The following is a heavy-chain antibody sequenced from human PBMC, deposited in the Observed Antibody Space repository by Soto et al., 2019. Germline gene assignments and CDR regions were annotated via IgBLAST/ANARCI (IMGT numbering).Heavy chain of an antibody. CDR2: INPSGGST. CDR1: GYTFTSYY. J-gene: IGHJ4*02. D-gene: IGHD3-10*01. CDR3: ARDGLEEFYYGSGSFFDY. V-gene: IGHV1-46*01. Sequence: ASVKVSCKASGYTFTSYYMHWVRQAPGQGLEWMGIINPSGGSTSYAQKFQGRVTMTRDTSTSTVYMELSSLRSEDTAVYYCARDGLEEFYYGSGSFFDYWGQGTLVTVSS.